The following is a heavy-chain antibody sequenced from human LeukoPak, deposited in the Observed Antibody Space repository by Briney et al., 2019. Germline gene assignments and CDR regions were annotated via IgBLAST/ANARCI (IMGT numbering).Heavy chain of an antibody. V-gene: IGHV3-48*03. CDR1: EFTFSSYE. CDR2: ISGSGNTI. J-gene: IGHJ5*02. Sequence: GGSLRLSCAASEFTFSSYEMNWVRQAPGKGLEWVSYISGSGNTIYYADSVKGRFTISRDNAKNSLYLQMNSLRAEDTAVYYCARIPDYYYDSSGYVAWGQGTVVTVSS. CDR3: ARIPDYYYDSSGYVA. D-gene: IGHD3-22*01.